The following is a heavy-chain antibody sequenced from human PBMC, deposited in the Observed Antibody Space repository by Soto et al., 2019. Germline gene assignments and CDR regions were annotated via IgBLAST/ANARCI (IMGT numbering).Heavy chain of an antibody. D-gene: IGHD3-16*01. CDR1: GFTFSQYW. Sequence: EVQLVESGGGLVQPGGSLRLSCAGSGFTFSQYWMNWVRQAPGKGLEWVANIKQDGSEKHYVDSVKGRFTISREYAKSSMFLQMNSLRAEDTAVYYCAYTTTLNGNWGQGTLVTVSS. CDR3: AYTTTLNGN. V-gene: IGHV3-7*01. CDR2: IKQDGSEK. J-gene: IGHJ4*02.